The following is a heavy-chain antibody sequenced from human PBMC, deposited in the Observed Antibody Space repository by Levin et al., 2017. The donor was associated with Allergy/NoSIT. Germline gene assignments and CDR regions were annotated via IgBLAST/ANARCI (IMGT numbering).Heavy chain of an antibody. D-gene: IGHD3-22*01. CDR3: ARGRPYDSQSYYYYYGMDV. V-gene: IGHV4-34*01. J-gene: IGHJ6*02. CDR1: GGSFSGYY. CDR2: INHSGST. Sequence: ASQTLSLTCAVYGGSFSGYYWSWIRQPPGKGLEWIGEINHSGSTNYNPSLKSRVTISVDTSKNQFSLKLSSVTAADTAVYYCARGRPYDSQSYYYYYGMDVWGQGTTVTVSS.